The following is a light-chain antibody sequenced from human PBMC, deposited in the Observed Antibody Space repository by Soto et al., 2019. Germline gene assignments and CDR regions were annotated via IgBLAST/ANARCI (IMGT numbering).Light chain of an antibody. CDR1: TSNIGSNY. V-gene: IGLV1-47*01. Sequence: QDVVTQPPSTSGTPGQRVTIPCSGSTSNIGSNYVHWYQQLPGTAPKLLMYRNNQRPSGVPDRFSGYKSGTSASLAISGLRSEDEDDYYCAAWDDSLSGVVFGGGTKLNVL. CDR3: AAWDDSLSGVV. J-gene: IGLJ2*01. CDR2: RNN.